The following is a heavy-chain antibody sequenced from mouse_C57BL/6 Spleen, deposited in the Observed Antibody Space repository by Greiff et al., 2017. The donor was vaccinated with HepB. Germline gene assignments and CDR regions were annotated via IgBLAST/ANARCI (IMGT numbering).Heavy chain of an antibody. V-gene: IGHV5-2*01. CDR3: AGHDYDYGFAY. CDR1: EYEFPSHD. Sequence: EVKLVESGGGLVQPGESLKLSCESNEYEFPSHDMSWVRKTPEKRLELVAAINSDGGSIYYLDTMERRFIISRDNTKKTLYLQMSSLGSEDTALYYCAGHDYDYGFAYWGQGTLVTVSA. CDR2: INSDGGSI. D-gene: IGHD2-4*01. J-gene: IGHJ3*01.